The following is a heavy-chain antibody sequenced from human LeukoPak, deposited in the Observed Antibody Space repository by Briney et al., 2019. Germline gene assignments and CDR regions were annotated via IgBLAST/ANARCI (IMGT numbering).Heavy chain of an antibody. V-gene: IGHV3-74*01. CDR3: ARDRKFADMITEGWFDP. J-gene: IGHJ5*02. CDR2: INSDGSST. D-gene: IGHD3-16*01. CDR1: GFTFSSYW. Sequence: GGSLRLSCAASGFTFSSYWMHWVRQAPGEGLVWVSRINSDGSSTRYADSVKGRFTISRGNAKNTLNLQMNSLRAEDTAVYYCARDRKFADMITEGWFDPWGQGTLVTVSS.